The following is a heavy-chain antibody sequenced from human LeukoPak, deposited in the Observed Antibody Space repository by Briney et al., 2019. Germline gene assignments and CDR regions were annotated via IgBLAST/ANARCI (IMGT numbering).Heavy chain of an antibody. CDR3: AKVRDYYDSSGYRSRSHDAFDI. Sequence: GGSLRLSCAASGFTFSSCGMTWVRQAPGKGLEWVSSISGSDDGTYYADSVKGRFTISRDNSKNTLYLQMNSLRAEDTAVYYCAKVRDYYDSSGYRSRSHDAFDIWGQGTMVTVSS. CDR2: ISGSDDGT. V-gene: IGHV3-23*01. J-gene: IGHJ3*02. CDR1: GFTFSSCG. D-gene: IGHD3-22*01.